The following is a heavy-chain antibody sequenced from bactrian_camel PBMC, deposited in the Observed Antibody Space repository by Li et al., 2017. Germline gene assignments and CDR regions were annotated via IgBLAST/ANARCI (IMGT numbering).Heavy chain of an antibody. D-gene: IGHD4*01. CDR1: GYTDNRPC. V-gene: IGHV3S42*01. Sequence: DVQLVESGGGSVPAGGSLRLSCAASGYTDNRPCMGWFRQAPGMEREGVAAIDRDGKATYLDSVKGRFTISIDNAKNTLDLQMDSLKPEDTAMYFCAAAAEETWRFTPRLVDFENWGQGTQVTV. CDR2: IDRDGKA. CDR3: AAAAEETWRFTPRLVDFEN. J-gene: IGHJ4*01.